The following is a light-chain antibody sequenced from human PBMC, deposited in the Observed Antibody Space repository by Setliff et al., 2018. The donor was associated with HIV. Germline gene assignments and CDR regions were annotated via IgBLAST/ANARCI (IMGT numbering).Light chain of an antibody. CDR1: SSNIGSNY. Sequence: VLPQPPSASETPGQRVTISCSGSSSNIGSNYVYWYQQLPGTAPKLLIYRNNQRPSGVPDRFSGSKSGPSASLAISGLRSEDEADYYCAACDDSLGGLGVGGGTK. CDR2: RNN. V-gene: IGLV1-47*01. CDR3: AACDDSLGGLG. J-gene: IGLJ2*01.